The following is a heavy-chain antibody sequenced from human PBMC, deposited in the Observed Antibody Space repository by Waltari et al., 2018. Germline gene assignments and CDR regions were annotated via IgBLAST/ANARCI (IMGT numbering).Heavy chain of an antibody. V-gene: IGHV4-61*02. CDR3: ARDISSGYYYGMDV. Sequence: LQLQESGPGLVKVSKNQSHTCTVSDDSIIICNYTWGWVRQPAGQGLEWIGRFHTSGGTSYNPSLKRRATISVDTSKNQFSLELVSVTASDTAVYYCARDISSGYYYGMDVWGQGTTVTVSS. CDR1: DDSIIICNYT. D-gene: IGHD3-16*02. J-gene: IGHJ6*02. CDR2: FHTSGGT.